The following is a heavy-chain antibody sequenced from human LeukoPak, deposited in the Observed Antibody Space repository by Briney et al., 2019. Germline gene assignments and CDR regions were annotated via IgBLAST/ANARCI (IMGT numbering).Heavy chain of an antibody. CDR2: INPNSGGT. Sequence: GASVKVSCKASGYTFTGYYMHWVRQAPGQGLEWMGWINPNSGGTNYEQKFQDRVTMKREASIRTAYMELSRLRSDDTAVYYCARDRCSSSRCYPDYWGQGTLVTVSS. CDR1: GYTFTGYY. CDR3: ARDRCSSSRCYPDY. D-gene: IGHD2-2*01. J-gene: IGHJ4*02. V-gene: IGHV1-2*02.